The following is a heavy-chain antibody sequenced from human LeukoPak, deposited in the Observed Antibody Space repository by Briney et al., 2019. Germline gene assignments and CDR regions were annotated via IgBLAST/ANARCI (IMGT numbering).Heavy chain of an antibody. J-gene: IGHJ4*02. CDR2: INHSGST. CDR1: GGSFSGYY. CDR3: ARRRVWGSYHYNPYFDY. Sequence: PSETLSLTCAVYGGSFSGYYWSWIRQPPGKGLEWIGEINHSGSTNYNPSLKSRVTISVDTSKNQFSLKLSSVTAADTAVYYCARRRVWGSYHYNPYFDYWGQGTLVTVSS. D-gene: IGHD3-16*02. V-gene: IGHV4-34*01.